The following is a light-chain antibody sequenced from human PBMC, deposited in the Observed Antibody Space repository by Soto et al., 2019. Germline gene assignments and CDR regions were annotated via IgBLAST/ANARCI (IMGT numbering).Light chain of an antibody. CDR2: DDS. Sequence: SYELTQPPSVSVAPGQTARITCGGYNIGNKAVHWYQRRPGQAPVLVVYDDSDRPSGIPERFSGSNSGNTATLTITRVKAGDEADYYCQVWDTSTDHRGVFGTGTKLTVL. V-gene: IGLV3-21*02. CDR1: NIGNKA. J-gene: IGLJ1*01. CDR3: QVWDTSTDHRGV.